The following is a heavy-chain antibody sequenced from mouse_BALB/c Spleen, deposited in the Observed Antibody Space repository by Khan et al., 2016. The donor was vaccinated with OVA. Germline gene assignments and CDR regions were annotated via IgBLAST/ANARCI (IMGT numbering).Heavy chain of an antibody. J-gene: IGHJ1*01. Sequence: EVQLVETGGGLVQPGGSRKLSCAASGFTFSSFGMHWVRQAPKKGLEWVAYISSGSSTIYYVDTVKGRFTISRENPKNTLFLQMTSLRSEDTAMYYCARSGGNFHWYFDVWGAGTSVTVSS. V-gene: IGHV5-17*02. CDR2: ISSGSSTI. CDR1: GFTFSSFG. CDR3: ARSGGNFHWYFDV. D-gene: IGHD2-1*01.